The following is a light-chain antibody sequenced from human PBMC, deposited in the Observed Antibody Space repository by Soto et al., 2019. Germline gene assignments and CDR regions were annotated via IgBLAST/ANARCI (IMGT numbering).Light chain of an antibody. Sequence: EIVLTQSPATLSSSPGGRATLSCRASQSVNNYLAWYQQKPGQAPRLLIYDASNRATGIPARFSGSGSGTEFTLTISSLQSEDSAVYYCQQYHSWPAFGQGTKVDIK. V-gene: IGKV3-11*01. CDR3: QQYHSWPA. CDR2: DAS. CDR1: QSVNNY. J-gene: IGKJ1*01.